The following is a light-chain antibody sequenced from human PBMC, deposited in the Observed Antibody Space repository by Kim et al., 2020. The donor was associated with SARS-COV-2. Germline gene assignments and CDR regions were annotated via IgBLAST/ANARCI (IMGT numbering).Light chain of an antibody. V-gene: IGKV1-5*03. CDR2: LAS. J-gene: IGKJ2*01. Sequence: SASVGDRVTITCRASQTISTWLVWYQQKPGKAPKLLLYLASTLESGVPSRFSGSGSGTEFTLTIDSLQPDDFATYYCQHYIRFPYTFGQGTKLEI. CDR1: QTISTW. CDR3: QHYIRFPYT.